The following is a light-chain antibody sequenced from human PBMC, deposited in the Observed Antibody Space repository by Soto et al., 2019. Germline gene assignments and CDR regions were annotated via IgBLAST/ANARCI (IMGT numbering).Light chain of an antibody. CDR3: QQYHSYSPLT. CDR2: DAS. J-gene: IGKJ3*01. CDR1: QSITNW. Sequence: DIQMTQSPSTLSASVGDRVTITCRASQSITNWLAWYQQKPGKAPKLLVYDASSLESGVPSRFSGSGSGTEFTLPTSSLQPADFAIYYCQQYHSYSPLTFGRGTKVEIK. V-gene: IGKV1-5*01.